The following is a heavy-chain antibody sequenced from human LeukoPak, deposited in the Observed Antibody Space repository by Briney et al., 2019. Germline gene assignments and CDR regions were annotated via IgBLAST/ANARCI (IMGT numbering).Heavy chain of an antibody. Sequence: GGSLRLSCAASGFTVSQNYMSWVRQAPGRGLEWVSLIYADGTTHYADSVKGRFTISRDNSKNTVYLQMNSVRPEDTAVYYCARDRAGTQAWVEFDPRGQGTLVTVSS. V-gene: IGHV3-66*02. J-gene: IGHJ5*02. CDR1: GFTVSQNY. D-gene: IGHD3-10*01. CDR2: IYADGTT. CDR3: ARDRAGTQAWVEFDP.